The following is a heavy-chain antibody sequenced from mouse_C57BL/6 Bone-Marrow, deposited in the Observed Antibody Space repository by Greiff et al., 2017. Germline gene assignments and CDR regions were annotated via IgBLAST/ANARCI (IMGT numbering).Heavy chain of an antibody. V-gene: IGHV2-9-1*01. CDR2: IWPGGGT. Sequence: QVQLKESGPGLVAPSQSLSITCTVSGFSLTSYAISWVRQPPGKGLEWLGVIWPGGGTNYNSALKSRLSISKDNSKSQVFLKMNSLQTDDTARYYCAILWAWFAYWGQGTLVTVSA. CDR3: AILWAWFAY. CDR1: GFSLTSYA. J-gene: IGHJ3*01. D-gene: IGHD1-1*02.